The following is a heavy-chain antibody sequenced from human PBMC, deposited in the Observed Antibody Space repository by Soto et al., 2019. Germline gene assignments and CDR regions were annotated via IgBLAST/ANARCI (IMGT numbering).Heavy chain of an antibody. V-gene: IGHV4-34*01. CDR1: GGSFSGYY. Sequence: QVQLQQWGAGLLKPSETLSLTCAVYGGSFSGYYWSWIRQPPGKGLEWIGEINHSGSTNYNPSLKSRVTISVDTSKNQFSLKLSSVTAADTAVYYCARVERDIAALPNWFDPWGQGTLVTVSS. D-gene: IGHD6-6*01. CDR3: ARVERDIAALPNWFDP. CDR2: INHSGST. J-gene: IGHJ5*02.